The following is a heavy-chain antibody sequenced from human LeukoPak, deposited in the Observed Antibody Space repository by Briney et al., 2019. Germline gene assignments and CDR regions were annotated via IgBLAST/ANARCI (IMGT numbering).Heavy chain of an antibody. CDR3: ARVSGGGNFLDY. D-gene: IGHD2-15*01. J-gene: IGHJ4*02. CDR2: IYYSGST. V-gene: IGHV4-31*03. CDR1: GGSVSSGGHY. Sequence: SETLSLTCTVSGGSVSSGGHYWSWIRQHPGKGLEWIGYIYYSGSTYYNPSLKSRVTISVDTSKNQFPLKLSSATAADTAVYYCARVSGGGNFLDYWGQGTLVTVSS.